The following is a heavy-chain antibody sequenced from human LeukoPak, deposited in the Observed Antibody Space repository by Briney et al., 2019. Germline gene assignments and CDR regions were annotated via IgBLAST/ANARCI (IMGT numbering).Heavy chain of an antibody. Sequence: PGGSLRLSCAASGFTFSSYAMSWVRQAPGEGLEWVSAISGSGGSTYYADSVKGRFTISRDNSKNTLYLQMNSLRAEDTAVYYCAKEGGGYCSSTSCYPFDYWGQGTLVTVSS. CDR1: GFTFSSYA. CDR3: AKEGGGYCSSTSCYPFDY. CDR2: ISGSGGST. D-gene: IGHD2-2*01. J-gene: IGHJ4*02. V-gene: IGHV3-23*01.